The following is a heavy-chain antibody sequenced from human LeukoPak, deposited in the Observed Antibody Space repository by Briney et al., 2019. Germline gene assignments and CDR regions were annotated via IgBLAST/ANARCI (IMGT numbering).Heavy chain of an antibody. Sequence: GGSLRLSCAASGFTFSSYEMNWVRQAPGKGLEWISYISSSGSTIYYADSVKGRFTISRDNAKNSLFLQMNSLRAEDTAVYYCARGGLSGYSHFDYWGQGTLVTVSS. CDR2: ISSSGSTI. D-gene: IGHD3-22*01. CDR3: ARGGLSGYSHFDY. CDR1: GFTFSSYE. J-gene: IGHJ4*02. V-gene: IGHV3-48*03.